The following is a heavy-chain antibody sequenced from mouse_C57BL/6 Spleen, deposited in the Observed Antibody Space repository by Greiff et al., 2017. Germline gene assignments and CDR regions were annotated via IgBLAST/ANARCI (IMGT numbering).Heavy chain of an antibody. CDR2: ISPGDGDT. CDR1: GYAFCRYW. CDR3: ARSMGLRNYFDY. D-gene: IGHD2-2*01. V-gene: IGHV1-80*01. J-gene: IGHJ2*01. Sequence: QVQLQQSGAELVKPGASVKISCKASGYAFCRYWMNWVKQRPGKGLVWIGQISPGDGDTNSNGKFKGKATLTADKSSSTAYRQLSSLTAEDSAVYFCARSMGLRNYFDYWGQGTTLTVSS.